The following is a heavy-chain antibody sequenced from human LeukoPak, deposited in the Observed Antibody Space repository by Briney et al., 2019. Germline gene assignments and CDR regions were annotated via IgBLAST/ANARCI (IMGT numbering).Heavy chain of an antibody. Sequence: ASVKVSCKASGYTFTSYYMRWVRQAPGQGLEWMGIINPSGGSTSYAQKFQGRVTMTRDMSTSTVYMELSSLRSEDTAVYYCARGWEDYYDSSGYYGYFDYWGQGTLVTVSS. CDR2: INPSGGST. V-gene: IGHV1-46*01. CDR3: ARGWEDYYDSSGYYGYFDY. J-gene: IGHJ4*02. D-gene: IGHD3-22*01. CDR1: GYTFTSYY.